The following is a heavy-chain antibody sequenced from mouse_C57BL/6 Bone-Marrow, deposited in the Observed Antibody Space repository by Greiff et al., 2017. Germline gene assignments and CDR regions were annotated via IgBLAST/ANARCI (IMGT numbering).Heavy chain of an antibody. V-gene: IGHV7-1*01. CDR1: GFTFSDFY. CDR2: SRNKANDYTT. J-gene: IGHJ1*03. D-gene: IGHD1-1*01. CDR3: ARGYYYGPYWYFDV. Sequence: EVKLVESGGGLVQSGRSLRLSCATSGFTFSDFYMEWVRQAPGKGLEWIAASRNKANDYTTEYSASVKGRFIVSRDTSQSILYLQMNALRAEDTAIYYCARGYYYGPYWYFDVWGTGTTVTVSS.